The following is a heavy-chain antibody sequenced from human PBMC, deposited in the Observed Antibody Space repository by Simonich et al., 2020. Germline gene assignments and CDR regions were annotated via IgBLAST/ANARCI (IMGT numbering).Heavy chain of an antibody. V-gene: IGHV3-48*03. CDR3: ARHYYGDYYFDY. CDR1: GFTFSSYE. D-gene: IGHD4-17*01. CDR2: ISSMGSTI. J-gene: IGHJ4*02. Sequence: EVQLVESGGGLVQPGGSLRLSCAASGFTFSSYEKNWVRQAPRKGQEGFYSISSMGSTIYYADSVKCRSTISRDNAKNSLYLQMNSLRAEDTAVYYCARHYYGDYYFDYWGQGTLVTVSS.